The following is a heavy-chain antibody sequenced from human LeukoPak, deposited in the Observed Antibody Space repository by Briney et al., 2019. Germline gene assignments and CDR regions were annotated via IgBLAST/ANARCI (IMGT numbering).Heavy chain of an antibody. Sequence: PSETLSLTCTVSGYSISSGYYWGWIRQPPGKGLEWIGEINHSGSTNYNPSLKSRVTISVDTSKNQFSLKLSSVTAADTAVYYCARQRWYSSSSNRRGWFDPWGQGTLVTVSS. J-gene: IGHJ5*02. CDR1: GYSISSGYY. CDR2: INHSGST. V-gene: IGHV4-38-2*02. D-gene: IGHD6-13*01. CDR3: ARQRWYSSSSNRRGWFDP.